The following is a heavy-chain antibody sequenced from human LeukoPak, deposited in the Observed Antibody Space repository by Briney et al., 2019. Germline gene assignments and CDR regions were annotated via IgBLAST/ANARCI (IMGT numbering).Heavy chain of an antibody. CDR3: ARGGTYYPCIDY. D-gene: IGHD1-26*01. J-gene: IGHJ4*02. Sequence: ASVKVSCKASGYTFTSSYINWVRQAPGQGLEWVGWVSAYNGKTSYVQNFQGRVTMTTDSSTNTAYMDLTSLTSDDTAVYYCARGGTYYPCIDYWGQGTLVTVS. CDR2: VSAYNGKT. V-gene: IGHV1-18*01. CDR1: GYTFTSSY.